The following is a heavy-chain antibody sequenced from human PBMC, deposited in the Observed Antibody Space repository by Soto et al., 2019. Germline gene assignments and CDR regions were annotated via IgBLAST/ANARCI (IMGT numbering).Heavy chain of an antibody. D-gene: IGHD7-27*01. CDR2: VYHSGST. CDR1: GDSIRGGGHY. Sequence: QVQLQESGPGLVKPSQTLSLTCSVSGDSIRGGGHYWNWIRQFPGKGLAWIGYVYHSGSTHYNPSLRVRITISIDTSKNQFSLRLISVTAADTALYYCARDTGLAPTVWGYWGHGTQVTVSS. J-gene: IGHJ4*03. V-gene: IGHV4-31*03. CDR3: ARDTGLAPTVWGY.